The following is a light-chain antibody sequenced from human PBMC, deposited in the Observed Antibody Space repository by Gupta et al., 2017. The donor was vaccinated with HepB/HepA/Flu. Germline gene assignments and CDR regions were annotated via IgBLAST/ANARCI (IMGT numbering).Light chain of an antibody. CDR2: DAS. Sequence: DVQMTQSPSSLSASVGDRVTITCQASQDIGNHLNWYQQKPGKAPKLLIYDASNWEAGVPSRFSGSGYGTEFTFTSSSRHLEDIAAYYCENDEDFSSITFGGGTKVEIK. V-gene: IGKV1-33*01. CDR1: QDIGNH. J-gene: IGKJ4*01. CDR3: ENDEDFSSIT.